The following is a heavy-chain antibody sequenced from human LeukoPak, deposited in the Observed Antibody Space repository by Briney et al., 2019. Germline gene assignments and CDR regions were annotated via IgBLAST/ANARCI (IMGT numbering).Heavy chain of an antibody. CDR1: GGSISSGGYS. D-gene: IGHD3-10*01. V-gene: IGHV4-30-2*01. CDR2: IYHSGST. CDR3: AGYGSGSYYNPHYYYGMDV. Sequence: PSETLSLTCAVSGGSISSGGYSRSWIRQPPGKGLEWIGYIYHSGSTYYNPSLKSRVTISVDRSKNQFSLKLSSVTAADTAVYYCAGYGSGSYYNPHYYYGMDVWGQGTTVTVSS. J-gene: IGHJ6*02.